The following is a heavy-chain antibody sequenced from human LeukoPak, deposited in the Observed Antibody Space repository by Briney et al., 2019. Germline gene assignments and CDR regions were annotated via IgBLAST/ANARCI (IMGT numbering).Heavy chain of an antibody. Sequence: GGSLRLSCAASGFTFSTYSMNWVRQAPGKGLEWVSYTSSRGSSIYYGGSVKGRFTISRDNAKNSLYLQMNSLRVEDTAVYYCARDLVSYYNYYMDVWGKGTTVTVSS. CDR1: GFTFSTYS. CDR2: TSSRGSSI. J-gene: IGHJ6*03. CDR3: ARDLVSYYNYYMDV. D-gene: IGHD3-16*01. V-gene: IGHV3-48*01.